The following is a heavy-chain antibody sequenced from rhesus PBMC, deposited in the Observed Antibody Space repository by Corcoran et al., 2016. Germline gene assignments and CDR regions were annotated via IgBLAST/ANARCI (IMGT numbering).Heavy chain of an antibody. CDR2: IGGSSGST. V-gene: IGHV4-127*01. J-gene: IGHJ5-1*01. Sequence: QVQLQESGPGLVQPSETLSLTCAVSGYSINSGSGWRWIRQPPGRGLGWMGVKWVGYIGGSSGSTNNTPSLKSRVTIAKDTSKNQLSLRLSSVTAADTAVYYGAKHPEYSHYEYRFNVWGAGVLVTVSS. D-gene: IGHD4-23*01. CDR1: GYSINSGSG. CDR3: AKHPEYSHYEYRFNV.